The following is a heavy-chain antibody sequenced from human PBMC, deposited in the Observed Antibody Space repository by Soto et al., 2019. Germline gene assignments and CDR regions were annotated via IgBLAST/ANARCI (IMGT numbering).Heavy chain of an antibody. D-gene: IGHD2-15*01. CDR2: IRNETYSGTT. CDR3: TRAESPAVAYFFDY. Sequence: GGSLRLSCTTSGFTFGNYAINWVRQAPGKGLECVGLIRNETYSGTTEYAASMKGRFTISRDDSNSIAYLQMNSLKTEDSAVYYCTRAESPAVAYFFDYWGQGTLVTVPQ. V-gene: IGHV3-49*04. J-gene: IGHJ4*02. CDR1: GFTFGNYA.